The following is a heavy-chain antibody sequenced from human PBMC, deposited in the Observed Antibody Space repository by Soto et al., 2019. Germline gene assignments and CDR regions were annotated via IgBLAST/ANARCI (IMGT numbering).Heavy chain of an antibody. D-gene: IGHD2-21*01. Sequence: QVQLQESGPGLVKPSATLSLTCTVSGFSVTRNKWWGRVRQSPGKSLEWIGEIYHSGASYHNSAFSGRVTLSIDKSKNQTSLIMTSVSAAATAVYFCVIDSRDCTDGGCSIMRDAFDVWGQGTLVTASS. CDR3: VIDSRDCTDGGCSIMRDAFDV. CDR2: IYHSGAS. V-gene: IGHV4-4*02. J-gene: IGHJ3*01. CDR1: GFSVTRNKW.